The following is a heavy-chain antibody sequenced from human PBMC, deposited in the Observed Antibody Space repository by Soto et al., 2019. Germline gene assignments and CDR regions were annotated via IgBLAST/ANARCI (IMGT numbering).Heavy chain of an antibody. CDR3: ASSPFDRSCSGGSCYLR. D-gene: IGHD2-15*01. J-gene: IGHJ4*02. V-gene: IGHV3-74*01. Sequence: GGSLRLSCAASGFTFGNYWMHWVRQAPGKGLVWVSGINGAGSSTNYADSVKGRFTISRDNAENTLYLQMNSLRAEDTAVYYCASSPFDRSCSGGSCYLRWGQGTLVTVSS. CDR1: GFTFGNYW. CDR2: INGAGSST.